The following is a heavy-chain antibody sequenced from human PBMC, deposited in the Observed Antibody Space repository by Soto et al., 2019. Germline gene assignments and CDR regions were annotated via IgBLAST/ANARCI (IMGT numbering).Heavy chain of an antibody. CDR3: ARDLVHDY. V-gene: IGHV3-48*01. CDR1: GFTFSSYS. J-gene: IGHJ4*02. Sequence: PGGSLRLSCAASGFTFSSYSMNWVRQAPGKGLEWVSYISSSSSTIKYADSVKGRFTISRDNAENSLYLQMTSLRAEDTAVYYCARDLVHDYWGQGTLVTVSS. CDR2: ISSSSSTI.